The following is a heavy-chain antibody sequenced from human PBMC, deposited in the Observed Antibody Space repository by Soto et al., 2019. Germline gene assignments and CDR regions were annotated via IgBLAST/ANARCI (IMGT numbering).Heavy chain of an antibody. V-gene: IGHV1-18*01. CDR2: ISTHNGNT. Sequence: QVQLVQSGAEVKKPGASVKVSCKASGYTFTTYGMTWVRQAPGQGLDWVGWISTHNGNTKYAESLQGRVTMTTDTTTSTAYMVLRSLKSDDTAVYYCARGPTDYYDSSGHYSLDHWGQGTLVTVSS. CDR1: GYTFTTYG. CDR3: ARGPTDYYDSSGHYSLDH. J-gene: IGHJ4*02. D-gene: IGHD3-22*01.